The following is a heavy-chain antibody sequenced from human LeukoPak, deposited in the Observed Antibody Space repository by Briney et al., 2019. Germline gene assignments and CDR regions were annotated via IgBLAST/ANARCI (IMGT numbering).Heavy chain of an antibody. Sequence: GGSLRLSCAVTGFTFSSYEMNWVRQAPGKGLEWVSYISSSGSTIYYADSVKGRFTISRDNSKNSLYLQMKSPRAEDTAVYYCARDRSVNWFDPWGQGTLVTVSS. V-gene: IGHV3-48*03. CDR1: GFTFSSYE. D-gene: IGHD2-15*01. CDR3: ARDRSVNWFDP. J-gene: IGHJ5*02. CDR2: ISSSGSTI.